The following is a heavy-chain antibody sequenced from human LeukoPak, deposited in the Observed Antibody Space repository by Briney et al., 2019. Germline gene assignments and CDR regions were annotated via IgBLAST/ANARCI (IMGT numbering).Heavy chain of an antibody. CDR1: GYTFTSYG. D-gene: IGHD3-3*01. V-gene: IGHV1-18*01. CDR3: ARVSYYDFWSGSLDY. J-gene: IGHJ4*02. Sequence: ASVKVSCKASGYTFTSYGISWVRQAHGQGLEWMGWISAYNGNTNYAQKLQGRVTMTTDTSTSTAYMELRSLRSDDTAVYYCARVSYYDFWSGSLDYWGQGTLVTVSS. CDR2: ISAYNGNT.